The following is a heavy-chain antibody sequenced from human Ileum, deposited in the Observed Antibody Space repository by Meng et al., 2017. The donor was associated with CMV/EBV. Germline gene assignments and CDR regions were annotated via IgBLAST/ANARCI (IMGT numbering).Heavy chain of an antibody. CDR2: VYYSGTT. J-gene: IGHJ4*02. D-gene: IGHD3-3*01. Sequence: QPQLRESGPGLWKPSVPLSRTCTASGASTPSITYYWGGIRQPPGKGPEWIGSVYYSGTTYYNPSLKSRVNMSIDTSKNRFSLKLSSATAADTAVYYCARNVGFYSSQIAYWGQGALVTVSS. V-gene: IGHV4-39*07. CDR3: ARNVGFYSSQIAY. CDR1: GASTPSITYY.